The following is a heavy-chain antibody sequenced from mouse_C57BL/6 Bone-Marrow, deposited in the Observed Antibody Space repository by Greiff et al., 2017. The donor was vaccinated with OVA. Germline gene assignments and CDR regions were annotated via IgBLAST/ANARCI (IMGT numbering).Heavy chain of an antibody. CDR1: GYTFTSYT. D-gene: IGHD3-2*02. CDR2: INPSSGYT. J-gene: IGHJ3*01. CDR3: ATLPTAQATWFAY. V-gene: IGHV1-4*01. Sequence: LVESGAELVRPGASVKMSCKASGYTFTSYTMHWVKQRPGQGLEWIGYINPSSGYTKYNQKFKDKATLTADKSSSTAYMQLSSLTSEDSAVYYCATLPTAQATWFAYWGQGTLVTVSA.